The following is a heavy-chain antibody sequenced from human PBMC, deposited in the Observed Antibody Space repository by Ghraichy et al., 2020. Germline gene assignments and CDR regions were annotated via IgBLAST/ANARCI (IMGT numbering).Heavy chain of an antibody. J-gene: IGHJ4*02. CDR3: ARSTNGGNGAFDY. CDR1: GFTVSSNS. V-gene: IGHV3-53*05. CDR2: IHSDYNT. Sequence: GESLNISCAVSGFTVSSNSMAWVRQAPGKGLEWVSLIHSDYNTRYADSVKGLFTISTDSSKNTVFLQMTSLTPQDTAVYYCARSTNGGNGAFDYWGQGAQVFVSS. D-gene: IGHD2-8*01.